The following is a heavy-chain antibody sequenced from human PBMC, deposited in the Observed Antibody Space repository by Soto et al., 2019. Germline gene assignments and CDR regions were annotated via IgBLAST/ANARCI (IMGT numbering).Heavy chain of an antibody. J-gene: IGHJ4*02. V-gene: IGHV6-1*01. CDR1: GDIVSSSTAA. CDR2: TYYTSKWNN. Sequence: PSPTLSLPCAISGDIVSSSTAAWNWIRQSPSRGLEWLGRTYYTSKWNNDYALSVKSRITITPDTSKNQFSLHLNSVTPEDTAVYYCARDLSCPAGTGQLVDWGQGTLVTVSS. CDR3: ARDLSCPAGTGQLVD. D-gene: IGHD1-1*01.